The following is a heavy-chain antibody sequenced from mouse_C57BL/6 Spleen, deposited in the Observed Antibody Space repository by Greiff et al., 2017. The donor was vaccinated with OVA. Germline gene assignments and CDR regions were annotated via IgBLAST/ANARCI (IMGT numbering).Heavy chain of an antibody. CDR3: ARGKLGRNYFDY. CDR2: INPNNGGT. J-gene: IGHJ2*01. Sequence: VQLQQSGPELVKPGASVKISCKASGYTFTDYYMNWVKQSHGKSLEWIGDINPNNGGTSYNQKFKGKATLTVDKSSSTAYMELRSLTSEDSAVYYCARGKLGRNYFDYWGQGTTLTVSS. D-gene: IGHD4-1*01. V-gene: IGHV1-26*01. CDR1: GYTFTDYY.